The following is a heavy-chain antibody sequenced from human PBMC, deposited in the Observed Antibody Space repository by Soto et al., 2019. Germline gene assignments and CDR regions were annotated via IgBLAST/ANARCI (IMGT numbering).Heavy chain of an antibody. CDR3: ARPLFYDFWSGYYY. CDR1: GYSFTNYW. Sequence: GESLKISCKASGYSFTNYWIGWVRQMPGKGLEWMGIIYPGDSDTRYSPSFQGQVTISVDKSINTAYLQWSSLKASDTAMYYCARPLFYDFWSGYYYWGQGTLVTVSA. V-gene: IGHV5-51*01. J-gene: IGHJ4*02. CDR2: IYPGDSDT. D-gene: IGHD3-3*01.